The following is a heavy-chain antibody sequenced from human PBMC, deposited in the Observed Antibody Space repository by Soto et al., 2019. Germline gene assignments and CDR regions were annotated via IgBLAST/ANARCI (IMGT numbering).Heavy chain of an antibody. CDR2: ISWNSGSI. CDR1: VFTFGDYA. Sequence: SLLLACAASVFTFGDYAMDWVRQAPGKGLEWVSGISWNSGSIGYADSVKGRFTISRDNAKNSLYLQMNSLRAEDTALYYCAKALSSYYYGMDVWGQGTPVTVSS. J-gene: IGHJ6*02. V-gene: IGHV3-9*01. CDR3: AKALSSYYYGMDV.